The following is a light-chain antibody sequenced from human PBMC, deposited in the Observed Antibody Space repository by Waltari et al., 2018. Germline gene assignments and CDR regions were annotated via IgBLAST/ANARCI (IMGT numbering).Light chain of an antibody. V-gene: IGKV1-9*01. CDR3: QQLNSHPLT. CDR1: QGINSY. Sequence: IQLTQSPSSLSASVGDRVTITCRASQGINSYLAWYQQKPGKAPKLLIYAASTLQSGVPSRVSGSGSGTDFTLTISSLQPEDFASYYCQQLNSHPLTFGGGTKVEIK. J-gene: IGKJ4*01. CDR2: AAS.